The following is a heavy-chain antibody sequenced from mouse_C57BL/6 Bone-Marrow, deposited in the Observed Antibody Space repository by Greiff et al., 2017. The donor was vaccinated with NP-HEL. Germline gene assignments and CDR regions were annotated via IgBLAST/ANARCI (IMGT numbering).Heavy chain of an antibody. V-gene: IGHV3-8*01. J-gene: IGHJ4*01. CDR1: GYSITSDY. Sequence: VQLKQSGPGLAKPSQTLSLTCSVTGYSITSDYWNWIRKFPGNKLEYMGYISYSGSTYYNPSLKSRISITRDTSKNQYYLQLNSVTTEDTATYYCAGSAITTGKGSAMDYWGQGTSVTVSS. D-gene: IGHD1-2*01. CDR3: AGSAITTGKGSAMDY. CDR2: ISYSGST.